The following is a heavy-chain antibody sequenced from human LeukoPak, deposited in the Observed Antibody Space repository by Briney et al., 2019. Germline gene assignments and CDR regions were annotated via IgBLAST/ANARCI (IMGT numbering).Heavy chain of an antibody. Sequence: WGSLRLSGAASGFTFSSYSMNWVRQAPGKGLEWVSDISSSSSTIYYADSVKGRFTISRDNAKNSLYLEMNSLRAEDTAVYYCARESATLDYYYYMDVWGKGTTVTVSS. CDR3: ARESATLDYYYYMDV. V-gene: IGHV3-48*01. CDR1: GFTFSSYS. CDR2: ISSSSSTI. J-gene: IGHJ6*03. D-gene: IGHD4-23*01.